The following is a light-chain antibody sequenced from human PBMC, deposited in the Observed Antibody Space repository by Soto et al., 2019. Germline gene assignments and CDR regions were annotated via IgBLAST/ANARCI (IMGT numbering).Light chain of an antibody. J-gene: IGKJ5*01. V-gene: IGKV3-11*01. Sequence: IVLTQSPATLSVSHGERATLSCRASQSISNYLAWYQQKPGQAPRLLIFDASNRATGIPARFSGSGSGTDFTLTISSLEPEDFAVYYCQQRSNWPPIPFGQGTRLAIK. CDR2: DAS. CDR1: QSISNY. CDR3: QQRSNWPPIP.